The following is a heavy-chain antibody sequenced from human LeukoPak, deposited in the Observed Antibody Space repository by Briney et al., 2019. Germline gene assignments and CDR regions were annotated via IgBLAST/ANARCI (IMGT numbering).Heavy chain of an antibody. CDR1: GFTFSSYG. D-gene: IGHD4-17*01. CDR3: ARRLRFGDYLPDF. V-gene: IGHV3-30*02. CDR2: IRYDGSNK. Sequence: GGSLRLSCAASGFTFSSYGMHWVRRAPGKGLEWVAFIRYDGSNKYYADSVKGRFTISRDNSRNTLYLQMSSLRTEDTALYYCARRLRFGDYLPDFWGQGTLVSVSS. J-gene: IGHJ4*02.